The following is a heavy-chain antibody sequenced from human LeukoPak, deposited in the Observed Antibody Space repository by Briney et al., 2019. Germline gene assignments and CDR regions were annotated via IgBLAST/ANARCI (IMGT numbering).Heavy chain of an antibody. CDR2: MNPNSGNT. CDR1: GYTFTSYD. Sequence: ASVKVSCKASGYTFTSYDINWVRQATGQGLEWMGWMNPNSGNTGYAQKFQGRVTMTKNTSISTAYMELSSLRSEDTAVYYCARGGDGFTVTPEYYFDYWGQGTLVTVSS. D-gene: IGHD4-17*01. V-gene: IGHV1-8*01. CDR3: ARGGDGFTVTPEYYFDY. J-gene: IGHJ4*02.